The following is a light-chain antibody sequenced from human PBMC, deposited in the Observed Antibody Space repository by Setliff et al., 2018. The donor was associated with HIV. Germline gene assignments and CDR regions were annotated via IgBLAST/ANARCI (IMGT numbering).Light chain of an antibody. J-gene: IGLJ1*01. V-gene: IGLV1-44*01. CDR2: SNN. CDR1: SSNVGSNT. CDR3: AAWDDSLNAYV. Sequence: QSVLTQPPSASGTPGQRVTISCSGSSSNVGSNTVNWYQQFPGTAPKLLIYSNNQRPSGVPDRFPGSKSGTSASLAISGLQSEDEADYNCAAWDDSLNAYVFGSGTKVTVL.